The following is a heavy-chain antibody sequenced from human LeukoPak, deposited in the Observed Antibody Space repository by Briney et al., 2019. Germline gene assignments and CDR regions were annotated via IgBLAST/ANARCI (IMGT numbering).Heavy chain of an antibody. J-gene: IGHJ4*02. V-gene: IGHV1-69*04. CDR1: GGTFSSYA. CDR3: ARHDLGGTSPFDY. Sequence: SVKVSCKASGGTFSSYAISWVRQAPGQGLEWMGRIIPILGIANYAQKFQGRVTMTRDTSTSTDFMELSSLRPEDTAVYYCARHDLGGTSPFDYWGQGTLVTVSS. D-gene: IGHD4-23*01. CDR2: IIPILGIA.